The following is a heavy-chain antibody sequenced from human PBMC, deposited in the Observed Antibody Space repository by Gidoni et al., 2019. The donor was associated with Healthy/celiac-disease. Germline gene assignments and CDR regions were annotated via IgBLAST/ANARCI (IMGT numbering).Heavy chain of an antibody. J-gene: IGHJ4*02. CDR3: EKDLGRFLEWLGFDY. CDR1: GFTFSGYA. V-gene: IGHV3-23*01. D-gene: IGHD3-3*01. CDR2: ISGSGGST. Sequence: EVQLLESGGGLVQLGGSLRLSCAASGFTFSGYAMSGVRQAPGKGLEWVSAISGSGGSTYYADSVKGRFTISRDNSKNTLYLKMNSLRAEDTAVYYCEKDLGRFLEWLGFDYWGQGTLVTVSS.